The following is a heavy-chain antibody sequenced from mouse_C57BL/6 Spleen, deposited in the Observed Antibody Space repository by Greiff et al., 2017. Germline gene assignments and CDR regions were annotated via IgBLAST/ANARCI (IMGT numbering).Heavy chain of an antibody. J-gene: IGHJ4*01. CDR1: GYAFSSSW. Sequence: VQLQQSGPELVKPGASVKISCKASGYAFSSSWMNWVKQRPGKGLEWIGRIYPGDGDTNYNGKFKGKATLTADKSSSTAYMQLSSLTSEDSAVYFCAREAYYSNFLYAMDYWGQGTSVTVSS. CDR3: AREAYYSNFLYAMDY. V-gene: IGHV1-82*01. CDR2: IYPGDGDT. D-gene: IGHD2-5*01.